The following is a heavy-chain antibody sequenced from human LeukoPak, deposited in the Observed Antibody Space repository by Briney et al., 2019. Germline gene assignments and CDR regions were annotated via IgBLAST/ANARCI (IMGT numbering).Heavy chain of an antibody. CDR2: IRYDGSNK. J-gene: IGHJ6*03. V-gene: IGHV3-30*02. CDR1: GFTFSSYG. CDR3: ALFYYGSGSNNYYYYYMDV. Sequence: GGSLRLSCAASGFTFSSYGMHWVRQAPGKGLEWVAFIRYDGSNKYYADSVKGRFTISRDNSKNTLYLQMNSLRAEDTAVYYCALFYYGSGSNNYYYYYMDVWGKGTTVTVSS. D-gene: IGHD3-10*01.